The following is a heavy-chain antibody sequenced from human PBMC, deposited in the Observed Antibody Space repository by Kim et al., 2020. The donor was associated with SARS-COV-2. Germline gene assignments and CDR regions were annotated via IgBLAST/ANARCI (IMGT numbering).Heavy chain of an antibody. J-gene: IGHJ6*02. V-gene: IGHV3-9*01. CDR3: AKDTSAVSYYGMDV. D-gene: IGHD6-19*01. Sequence: ADSVKGRFTISRDNGKNALYLQMNSLRAEDTALYYCAKDTSAVSYYGMDVWGQGTAVTVSS.